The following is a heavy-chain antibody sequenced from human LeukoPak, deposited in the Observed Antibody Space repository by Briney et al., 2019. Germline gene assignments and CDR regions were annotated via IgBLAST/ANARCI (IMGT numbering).Heavy chain of an antibody. CDR2: IYENGGTT. CDR1: GFTFRSHA. V-gene: IGHV3-23*01. CDR3: AKDRWNDGWFDP. Sequence: GGSLRLSCVGSGFTFRSHAMSWVRQAPEKGLEFVSGIYENGGTTYYADSVKGRFTISRDNSKNTLYLQMNSLRAEDTAVYYCAKDRWNDGWFDPWGQGTLVTVSS. D-gene: IGHD1-1*01. J-gene: IGHJ5*02.